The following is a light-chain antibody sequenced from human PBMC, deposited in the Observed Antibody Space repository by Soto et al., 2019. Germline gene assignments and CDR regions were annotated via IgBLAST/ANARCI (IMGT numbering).Light chain of an antibody. CDR3: QQRSNWQIT. Sequence: EIVLTQSPATLSLSPGERATLSCRTSKRVHSYLAWYQQKPGQAPRLLIYDASNRATGIPARFSGSGSGTDFTLTISSLEPEDFAVYYCQQRSNWQITFGQGTRLEIK. CDR1: KRVHSY. J-gene: IGKJ5*01. CDR2: DAS. V-gene: IGKV3-11*01.